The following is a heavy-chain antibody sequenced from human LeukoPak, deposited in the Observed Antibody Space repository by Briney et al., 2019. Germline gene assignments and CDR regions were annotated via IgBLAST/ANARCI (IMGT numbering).Heavy chain of an antibody. D-gene: IGHD2-21*02. CDR1: GGSISSYY. CDR2: IYYSGST. Sequence: SETLSLTCTVSGGSISSYYWSWIRQPPGKGLEWIGYIYYSGSTNYSPSLKSRVTISVDTSKNQFSPKPSSVTAADTAVYYCARHRAAYCGGDCDLDYWGQGTLVTVSS. J-gene: IGHJ4*02. CDR3: ARHRAAYCGGDCDLDY. V-gene: IGHV4-59*08.